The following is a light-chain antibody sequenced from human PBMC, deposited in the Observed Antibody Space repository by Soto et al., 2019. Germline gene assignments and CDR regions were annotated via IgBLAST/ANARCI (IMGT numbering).Light chain of an antibody. CDR1: QSISSW. J-gene: IGKJ1*01. CDR2: KAS. Sequence: DIQMTQSPSTLSASLGDRVTITCRASQSISSWLAWYQQKPGKAPKLLIYKASTLKSGIPSRFSGSGSGTELTLTIISLQPDDFATYYCQHYNSYSEEFGQGTKVDIK. CDR3: QHYNSYSEE. V-gene: IGKV1-5*03.